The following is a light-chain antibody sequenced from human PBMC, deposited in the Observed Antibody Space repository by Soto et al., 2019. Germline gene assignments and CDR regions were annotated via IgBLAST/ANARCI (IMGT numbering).Light chain of an antibody. CDR1: QSVSSN. CDR3: QQYNNWPQGT. Sequence: EIVMTQSPATLAVSPGERATLSCRASQSVSSNLAWYQQKPGQAPRLLIYGASTRATGIPARFSGSGSGTEFTLTISSLQSEEFAVYYCQQYNNWPQGTFGQGTKVDIK. J-gene: IGKJ1*01. CDR2: GAS. V-gene: IGKV3-15*01.